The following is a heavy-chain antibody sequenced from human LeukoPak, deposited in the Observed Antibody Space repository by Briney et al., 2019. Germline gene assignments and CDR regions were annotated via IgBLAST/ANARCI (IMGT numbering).Heavy chain of an antibody. V-gene: IGHV3-30-3*01. D-gene: IGHD3-10*02. Sequence: GGSLRLSCAASGFTLSSYAMHWVRQAPGKGLEWVAVISYDGSNKYYADSVKGRFTISRDNSKNTLYLQMNSLRAEDTAVYYCARDLGSGSYLDAFDIWGQGTMVTVSS. CDR3: ARDLGSGSYLDAFDI. CDR2: ISYDGSNK. J-gene: IGHJ3*02. CDR1: GFTLSSYA.